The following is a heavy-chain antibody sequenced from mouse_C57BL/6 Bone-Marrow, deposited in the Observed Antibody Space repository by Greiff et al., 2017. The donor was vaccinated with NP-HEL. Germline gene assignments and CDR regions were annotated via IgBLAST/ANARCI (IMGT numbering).Heavy chain of an antibody. CDR1: YTFSRRVH. J-gene: IGHJ2*01. D-gene: IGHD1-1*01. Sequence: QVQLKESGPELARPWASVKISCPAFYTFSRRVHFAIRDTNYWMQWVKHRPGQRLEWIGAISPGNDDTGYNPTFKGKATLTADKSSSTAYMQLSSLTSEDSAVYYCAWGYGSSFPTDYWGQGTTLTVSS. CDR3: SEDSAVYYCAWGYGSSFPTDY. CDR2: GQRLEWIG. V-gene: IGHV1-87*01.